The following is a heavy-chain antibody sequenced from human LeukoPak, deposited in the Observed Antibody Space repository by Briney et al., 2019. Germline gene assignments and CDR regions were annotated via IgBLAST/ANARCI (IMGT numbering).Heavy chain of an antibody. V-gene: IGHV3-48*03. Sequence: GGSLRLSCAASGFTFSSYEMNWVCQAPGKGLEWVSYISSSGSTIYYADSVKGRFTISRDNAKNSLYLQMSSLRAEDTAVYYCARGGDFWSGYSRGYYMDVWAKGPRSPSP. D-gene: IGHD3-3*01. CDR2: ISSSGSTI. CDR1: GFTFSSYE. J-gene: IGHJ6*03. CDR3: ARGGDFWSGYSRGYYMDV.